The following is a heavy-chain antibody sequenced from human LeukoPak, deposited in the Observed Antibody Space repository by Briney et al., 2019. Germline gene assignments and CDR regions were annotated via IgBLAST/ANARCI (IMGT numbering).Heavy chain of an antibody. CDR1: GASISSYY. J-gene: IGHJ4*02. CDR3: ARVVGIAVAGIYFDY. D-gene: IGHD6-19*01. CDR2: IYYSGST. Sequence: ASETLSLTCTVSGASISSYYWSWIRQSPEKGLEWIGYIYYSGSTNYNPSLKSRVTISVDTSKNQFSLKLSSVTAADTAVYYCARVVGIAVAGIYFDYWGQGTLVTVSS. V-gene: IGHV4-59*01.